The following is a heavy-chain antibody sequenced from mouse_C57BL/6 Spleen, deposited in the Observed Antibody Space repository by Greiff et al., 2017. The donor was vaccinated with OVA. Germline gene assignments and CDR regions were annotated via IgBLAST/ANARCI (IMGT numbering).Heavy chain of an antibody. CDR1: GYTFPSYW. J-gene: IGHJ3*01. CDR2: IHPTSGST. Sequence: VQLQQPGAELVKPGASVKLSCKASGYTFPSYWMHWVKQRPGQGLEWIGMIHPTSGSTNYNEKFKSKATLTVDKSSSTAYMQLSSLTSEDSAVYCCAPYDGYYESFAYWGQGTLVTVSA. V-gene: IGHV1-64*01. D-gene: IGHD2-3*01. CDR3: APYDGYYESFAY.